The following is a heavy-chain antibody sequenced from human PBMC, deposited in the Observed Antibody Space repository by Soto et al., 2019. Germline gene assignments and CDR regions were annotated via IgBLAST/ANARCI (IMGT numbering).Heavy chain of an antibody. V-gene: IGHV4-39*01. CDR3: ARQEGRGPHTAMVYGYFDY. J-gene: IGHJ4*02. Sequence: SETLSLTCTVSGGSISSSSYYWGWIRQPPGKGLEWIGSIYYSGSTYYNPSLKSRVTISVDTSKNQFSLKLSSVTAADTAVYYCARQEGRGPHTAMVYGYFDYWGQGTLVTVSS. CDR2: IYYSGST. D-gene: IGHD5-18*01. CDR1: GGSISSSSYY.